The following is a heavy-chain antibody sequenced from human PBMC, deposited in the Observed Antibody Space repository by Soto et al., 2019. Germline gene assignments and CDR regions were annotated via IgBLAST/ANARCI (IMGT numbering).Heavy chain of an antibody. J-gene: IGHJ4*02. Sequence: SETLSLTCAVSGGSFSGYYWNWIRQPPGKGLEWLGEISRSGSATYNPSLKGRVIMSVDTSKNQISLNVTSVTAADTAVYYCARGPLIAYYYNSGSRDRGYFDFWGQGTLVTVSS. CDR2: ISRSGSA. V-gene: IGHV4-34*01. CDR1: GGSFSGYY. CDR3: ARGPLIAYYYNSGSRDRGYFDF. D-gene: IGHD3-10*01.